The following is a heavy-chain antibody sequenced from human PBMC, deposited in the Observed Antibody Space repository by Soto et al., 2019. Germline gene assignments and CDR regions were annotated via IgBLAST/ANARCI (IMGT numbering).Heavy chain of an antibody. J-gene: IGHJ4*02. CDR3: ATGQDCSGGSCFDFDY. V-gene: IGHV3-11*06. D-gene: IGHD2-15*01. Sequence: PGGSLRLSCAASELIFSDYYMTWIRQAPGKGLEWVAVVSYSGSYTNYADSVKGRFSVSRDNRKNSLYLQMNSLRVEDTALYYCATGQDCSGGSCFDFDYWGQGTRVTVSS. CDR1: ELIFSDYY. CDR2: VSYSGSYT.